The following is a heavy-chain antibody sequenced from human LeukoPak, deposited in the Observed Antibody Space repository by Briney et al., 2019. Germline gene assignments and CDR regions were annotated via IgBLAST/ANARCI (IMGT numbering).Heavy chain of an antibody. CDR1: GGSISSSSYY. V-gene: IGHV4-39*01. CDR3: ARHRITMVRGVYNWFDP. J-gene: IGHJ5*02. D-gene: IGHD3-10*01. Sequence: SETLSLTCTVSGGSISSSSYYWSWIRQPPGKGLEWIGEINHSGSTNYNPSLKSRVTISVDTSKNQFSLKLSSVTAADTAVYYCARHRITMVRGVYNWFDPWGQGTLVTVSS. CDR2: INHSGST.